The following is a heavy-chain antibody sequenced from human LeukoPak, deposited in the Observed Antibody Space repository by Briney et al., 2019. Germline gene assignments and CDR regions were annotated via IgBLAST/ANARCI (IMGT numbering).Heavy chain of an antibody. D-gene: IGHD6-13*01. V-gene: IGHV4-34*01. CDR2: INHSGST. J-gene: IGHJ6*03. CDR3: ARVAAAGAYYYYYMDV. CDR1: GGSFSGYY. Sequence: SETLSLTCAVYGGSFSGYYWSWIRQPPGKGLEWIGEINHSGSTNYNPSLKSRVTISVDTSKNQFSLKLSSVTAADTAVYYCARVAAAGAYYYYYMDVWGKGTTVTVSS.